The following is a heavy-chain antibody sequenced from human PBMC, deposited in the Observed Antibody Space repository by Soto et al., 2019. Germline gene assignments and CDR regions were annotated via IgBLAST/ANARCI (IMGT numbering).Heavy chain of an antibody. Sequence: EVQLLESGGGLVQPGGSLRLSCAASGFTFSSYAMSWVHQAPGKGLEWVSAISGSGGSTYYADSVKGRFTISRDNSKNTLYLQMNSLRAEDTAVYYCAKDGAAFIVVVINVAFDIWGQGTMVTVSS. CDR2: ISGSGGST. CDR1: GFTFSSYA. J-gene: IGHJ3*02. D-gene: IGHD3-22*01. V-gene: IGHV3-23*01. CDR3: AKDGAAFIVVVINVAFDI.